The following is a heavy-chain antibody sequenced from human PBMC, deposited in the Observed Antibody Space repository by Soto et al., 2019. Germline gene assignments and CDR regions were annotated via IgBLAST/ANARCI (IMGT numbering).Heavy chain of an antibody. CDR3: TTEGYYDSSGYYDY. Sequence: EVQLVESGGGLVTPGGSLRLYCAASGFTFSNAWMSWVRQAPGKGLEWVGRIKSKTDGGTTDYAAPVKGRFTISRDDSKNTLYLQMNSLKTEDTAVYYCTTEGYYDSSGYYDYWGQGTLVTVSS. V-gene: IGHV3-15*01. CDR2: IKSKTDGGTT. D-gene: IGHD3-22*01. J-gene: IGHJ4*02. CDR1: GFTFSNAW.